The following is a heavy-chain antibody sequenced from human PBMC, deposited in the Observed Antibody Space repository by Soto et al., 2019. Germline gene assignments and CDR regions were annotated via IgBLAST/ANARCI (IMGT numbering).Heavy chain of an antibody. CDR2: INSDGSST. CDR1: GFTFSSYW. J-gene: IGHJ4*02. D-gene: IGHD3-16*01. V-gene: IGHV3-74*01. Sequence: EVQLVESGGGLVQPGGSLRLSCAASGFTFSSYWMHWVRQATGKGLVWVSRINSDGSSTSYADSVKGRFTISRDNAKNTLYLQMNSLRAEDTAVYYCARVGGTSHRYFDYWGQGTLVTVSS. CDR3: ARVGGTSHRYFDY.